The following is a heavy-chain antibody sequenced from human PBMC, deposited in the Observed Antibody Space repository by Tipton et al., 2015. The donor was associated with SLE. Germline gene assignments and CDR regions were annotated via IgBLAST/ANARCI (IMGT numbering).Heavy chain of an antibody. CDR2: IKQDGSEK. J-gene: IGHJ3*02. CDR1: GFTFSSYW. CDR3: ARDGVAGTAFDI. D-gene: IGHD6-19*01. V-gene: IGHV3-7*01. Sequence: LSLTCAASGFTFSSYWMSWVRQAPGKGLEWVANIKQDGSEKYYVDSVKGRFTISRDNAKNSLYLQMNSLRAEDTAVYYCARDGVAGTAFDIWGQGTTVTVSS.